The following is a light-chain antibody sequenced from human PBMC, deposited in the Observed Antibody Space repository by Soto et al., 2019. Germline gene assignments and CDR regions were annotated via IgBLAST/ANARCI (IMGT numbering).Light chain of an antibody. CDR3: IHYASYPYT. J-gene: IGKJ2*01. CDR2: KAS. V-gene: IGKV1-5*03. Sequence: DIQMTQSPSTLSASVGDRVTITYRASQTISNWLAWYQQRPGKAPNLLIYKASSFESGVSSRFSGSGSGTEFSLTISSLQPDDFASYYCIHYASYPYTFGQGTKRAIK. CDR1: QTISNW.